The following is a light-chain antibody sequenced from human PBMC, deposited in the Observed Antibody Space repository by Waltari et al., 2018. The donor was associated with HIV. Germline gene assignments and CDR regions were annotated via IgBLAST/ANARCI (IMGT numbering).Light chain of an antibody. V-gene: IGLV2-23*01. CDR3: CSYAGSSLYV. CDR1: SSDVGSYNL. Sequence: QSALTQPASVSGSPGQSITISCTGTSSDVGSYNLVPWYQQHPGKAPKLMIYEGSKRPSGVSNRFSGSKPGNTASLTISGLQAEEEADYYCCSYAGSSLYVFGTGTKVTVL. CDR2: EGS. J-gene: IGLJ1*01.